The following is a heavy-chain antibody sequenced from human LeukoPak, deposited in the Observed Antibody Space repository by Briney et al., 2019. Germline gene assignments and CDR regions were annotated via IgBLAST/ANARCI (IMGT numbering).Heavy chain of an antibody. J-gene: IGHJ4*02. CDR3: ANYVEMATIYY. V-gene: IGHV4-30-4*08. CDR1: GGSISSGDNY. CDR2: IYYSGNT. D-gene: IGHD5-24*01. Sequence: SQTLSLTCTVSGGSISSGDNYWSWIRQPPGKGLEWIGYIYYSGNTYYNPSLKSRVTISVDTSKNQFSLKLSSVTAADTAVYYCANYVEMATIYYWGQGTLVTVSS.